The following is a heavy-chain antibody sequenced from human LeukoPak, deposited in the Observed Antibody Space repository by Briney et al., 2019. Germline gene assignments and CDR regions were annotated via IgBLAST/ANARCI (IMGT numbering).Heavy chain of an antibody. V-gene: IGHV1-18*01. CDR2: ISAYNGNT. J-gene: IGHJ1*01. CDR1: GYTFTSYG. D-gene: IGHD4-17*01. Sequence: ASVKVSCKASGYTFTSYGISWVRQAPGQGLEWMGWISAYNGNTNYAQKLQGRVTMTTDTSTSTAYMELRSLRSEDTAVYYCATWGDYGDYWTPFEYFQHWGQGTLVTVSS. CDR3: ATWGDYGDYWTPFEYFQH.